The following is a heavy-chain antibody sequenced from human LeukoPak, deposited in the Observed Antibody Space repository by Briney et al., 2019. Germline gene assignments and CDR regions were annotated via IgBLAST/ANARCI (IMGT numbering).Heavy chain of an antibody. V-gene: IGHV3-21*01. J-gene: IGHJ4*02. Sequence: GGSLRLSCAASGFTFSSYSMIWVRQAPGKGLEWVSSISSSSSYIYYADSVKGRFTISRDNAKNSLYLQMNSLRAEDTAVYYCARDGGAYNWNYADDYWGQGTLVTVSS. D-gene: IGHD1-7*01. CDR3: ARDGGAYNWNYADDY. CDR1: GFTFSSYS. CDR2: ISSSSSYI.